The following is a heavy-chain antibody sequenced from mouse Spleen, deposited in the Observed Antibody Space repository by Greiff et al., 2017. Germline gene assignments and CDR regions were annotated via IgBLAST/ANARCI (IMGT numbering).Heavy chain of an antibody. CDR2: ISSGSSTI. CDR3: AREATVPRGYAMDY. CDR1: GFTFSDYG. Sequence: EVQVVESGGGLVKPGGSLKLSCAASGFTFSDYGMHWVRQAPEKGLEWVAYISSGSSTIYYADTVKGRFTISRDNAKNTLFLQMTSLRSEDTAMYYGAREATVPRGYAMDYWGQGTSVTVSS. J-gene: IGHJ4*01. V-gene: IGHV5-17*01. D-gene: IGHD1-1*01.